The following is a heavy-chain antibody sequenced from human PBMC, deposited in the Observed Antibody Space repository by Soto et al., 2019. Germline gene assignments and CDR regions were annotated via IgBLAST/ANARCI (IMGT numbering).Heavy chain of an antibody. J-gene: IGHJ3*01. Sequence: QVNLQESGPGLVRPSDTLSLTCAVSGSSVTDSDWWVWIRQPPGKGLEWVGSIFHTGATYSNPSLKNRVSFSVDKSKNHFSLRLTSATALDTAVYFCARRFLEWGDAFDVWGQGALVTVSS. CDR2: IFHTGAT. CDR1: GSSVTDSDW. V-gene: IGHV4-28*01. CDR3: ARRFLEWGDAFDV. D-gene: IGHD3-3*01.